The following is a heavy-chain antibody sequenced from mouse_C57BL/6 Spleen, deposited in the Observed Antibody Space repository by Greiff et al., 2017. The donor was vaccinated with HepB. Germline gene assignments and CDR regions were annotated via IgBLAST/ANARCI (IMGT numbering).Heavy chain of an antibody. J-gene: IGHJ3*01. V-gene: IGHV1-59*01. D-gene: IGHD2-4*01. CDR1: GYTFTSYW. CDR3: ARLYYDFDGGFAY. Sequence: QVQLQQPGAELVRPGTSVKLSCKASGYTFTSYWMHWVKQRPGQGLEWIGVIDPSDSYTNYNQKFKGKATLTVDTSSSTAYMQRSSLTSEESAVFYCARLYYDFDGGFAYWGQGTLVTVSA. CDR2: IDPSDSYT.